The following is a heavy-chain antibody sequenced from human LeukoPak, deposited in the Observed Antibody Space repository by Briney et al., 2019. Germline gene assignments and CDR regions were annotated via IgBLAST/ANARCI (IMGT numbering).Heavy chain of an antibody. Sequence: GGSLRLSCAASGFTFSSYSMNWVRQAPGKGLEWVSYISSSSSTIYYADSVKGRFTISRDNAKNSLYLQMNSLRAEDTAVYYCARNLGYCSGGSCYPETYYFDYWAREPWSPSPQ. CDR2: ISSSSSTI. V-gene: IGHV3-48*01. J-gene: IGHJ4*02. CDR1: GFTFSSYS. CDR3: ARNLGYCSGGSCYPETYYFDY. D-gene: IGHD2-15*01.